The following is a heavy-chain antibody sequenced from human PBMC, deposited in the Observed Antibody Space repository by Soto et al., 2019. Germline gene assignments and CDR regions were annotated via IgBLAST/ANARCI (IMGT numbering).Heavy chain of an antibody. CDR1: GGSISSGGYY. CDR3: ARVGGAVDSSGYSDPLYYYYYGMDV. D-gene: IGHD3-22*01. J-gene: IGHJ6*02. Sequence: QVQLQESGPGLVKPSQTLSLTCTVSGGSISSGGYYWSWIRQHPGKGLEWIGYIYYSGSTYYNPSLKSRVTISVDTSKNQFSLKLSSVTAADTAVYYCARVGGAVDSSGYSDPLYYYYYGMDVWGQGTTVTVSS. V-gene: IGHV4-31*03. CDR2: IYYSGST.